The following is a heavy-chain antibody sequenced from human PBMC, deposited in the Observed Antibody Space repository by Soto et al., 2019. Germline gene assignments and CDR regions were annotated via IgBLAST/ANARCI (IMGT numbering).Heavy chain of an antibody. CDR2: IYYSGST. Sequence: PSETLSLTCSVSGYSVTSSDYYWGWIRQPPGKGLEWIGSIYYSGSTYYNPSLKSRVTISVDTSKNQFSLKLSSVTAADTAVYYCATYGDYGVGVGYYYGMDVWGQGTTVTVSS. D-gene: IGHD4-17*01. CDR3: ATYGDYGVGVGYYYGMDV. V-gene: IGHV4-39*01. J-gene: IGHJ6*02. CDR1: GYSVTSSDYY.